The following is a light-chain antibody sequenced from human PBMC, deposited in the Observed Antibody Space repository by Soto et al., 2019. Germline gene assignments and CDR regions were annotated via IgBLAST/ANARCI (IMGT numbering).Light chain of an antibody. Sequence: EIVLTQSPGPLSLSPGERATLSCRASQSVSSTYLAWYQQKPGQAPRLLIYGASSRATGIPDRFSGSGSGTNVTLTISRLEPEDFAVYYCQQYGSSLYTFGQGTKLEIK. V-gene: IGKV3-20*01. CDR1: QSVSSTY. CDR3: QQYGSSLYT. J-gene: IGKJ2*01. CDR2: GAS.